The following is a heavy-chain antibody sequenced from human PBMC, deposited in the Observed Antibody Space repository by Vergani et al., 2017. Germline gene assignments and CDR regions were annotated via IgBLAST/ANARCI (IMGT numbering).Heavy chain of an antibody. J-gene: IGHJ4*02. CDR3: ARLESSGWAGYYFDY. Sequence: QVQLVQSGAEVKKPGASVKVSCKASGYTFTGYYMHWVRQAPGQGLEWMGWINPNSGGTNYAQKFQGRVTMTRDTSISTAYMELSRLKASDTAMYYCARLESSGWAGYYFDYWGQGTLVTVSS. CDR2: INPNSGGT. V-gene: IGHV1-2*02. D-gene: IGHD6-19*01. CDR1: GYTFTGYY.